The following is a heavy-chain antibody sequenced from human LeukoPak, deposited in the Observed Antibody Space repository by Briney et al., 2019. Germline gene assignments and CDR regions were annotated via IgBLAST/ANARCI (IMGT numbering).Heavy chain of an antibody. CDR3: ARLNRVRSGRYYYYYYMDV. J-gene: IGHJ6*03. CDR1: GYTFTDYR. CDR2: IYPGDPNS. V-gene: IGHV5-51*01. D-gene: IGHD3-16*01. Sequence: GESLKISCQVSGYTFTDYRMAWVRQMPGKGLEWMGAIYPGDPNSEYSPSFQGQVTISADTSITTAYLQWSTLKASDTATYYCARLNRVRSGRYYYYYYMDVWGKGTTVTVSS.